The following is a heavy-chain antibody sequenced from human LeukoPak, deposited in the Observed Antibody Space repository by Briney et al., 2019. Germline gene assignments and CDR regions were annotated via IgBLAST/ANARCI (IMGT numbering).Heavy chain of an antibody. D-gene: IGHD4-17*01. J-gene: IGHJ4*02. CDR1: GGSISSYY. CDR2: VYYSGST. CDR3: ARGSYGVHGY. Sequence: SETLSLTCTVSGGSISSYYWSWIRQPPGKGLEWIGYVYYSGSTNYNPSLKSRVTISVDTSRKQFFLRLSSVTAADTAVYYCARGSYGVHGYWGQGTLVTVSS. V-gene: IGHV4-59*12.